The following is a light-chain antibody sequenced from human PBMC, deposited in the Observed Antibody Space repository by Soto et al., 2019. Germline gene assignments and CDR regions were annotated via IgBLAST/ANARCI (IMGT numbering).Light chain of an antibody. CDR1: QDINNY. CDR2: AAS. Sequence: DIQMTQSPSSLSASVGDRVTITCQASQDINNYLNWYQQKPGKAPKLLIYAASSLQSGVPSRFSGSGSGTDFTLTISSLQPEDFATYYCQQSYSTLTWTFGQGTKVDIK. J-gene: IGKJ1*01. CDR3: QQSYSTLTWT. V-gene: IGKV1-39*01.